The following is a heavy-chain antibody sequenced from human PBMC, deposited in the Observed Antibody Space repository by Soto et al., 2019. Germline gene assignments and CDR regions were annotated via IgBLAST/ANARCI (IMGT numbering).Heavy chain of an antibody. Sequence: QLQLRESGPGLVQPAQTLSLTCTVAGGSITGGFSYWTWVRQHPGKGLEWVGHIYYSGTAYYNPSLKSRVALSVDPSQNRFSLKLSSVTAADTAIYFCARSLPGGTVFYMDIWGEGTRSPSP. CDR3: ARSLPGGTVFYMDI. CDR1: GGSITGGFSY. V-gene: IGHV4-31*03. CDR2: IYYSGTA. J-gene: IGHJ6*03. D-gene: IGHD1-26*01.